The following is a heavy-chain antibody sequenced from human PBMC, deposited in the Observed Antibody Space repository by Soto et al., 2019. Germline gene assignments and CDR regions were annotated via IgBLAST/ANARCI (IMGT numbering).Heavy chain of an antibody. CDR1: GFTFISYG. CDR2: IWYDGSNK. CDR3: ARDGWGILGVTGDDY. Sequence: QVQLVESGGGVVQPGKSLRLSCAASGFTFISYGMYWVRQAPGKGLEWVAVIWYDGSNKYYADSVKGRFTISRDNSKNTLYLQMNSLRAEDTAVYYCARDGWGILGVTGDDYWGQGTLVTVSS. J-gene: IGHJ4*02. D-gene: IGHD1-26*01. V-gene: IGHV3-33*01.